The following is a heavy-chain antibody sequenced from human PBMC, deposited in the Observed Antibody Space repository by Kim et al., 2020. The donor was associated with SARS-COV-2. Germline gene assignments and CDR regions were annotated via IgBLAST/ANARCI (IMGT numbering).Heavy chain of an antibody. CDR2: ISSSGRTV. CDR3: VRDGVVTEDDDYYG. CDR1: GFIVSDYY. V-gene: IGHV3-11*01. J-gene: IGHJ6*01. Sequence: GGSLRLSCAASGFIVSDYYMSWIRQAPGKGLEWIAYISSSGRTVFYADSVEGRFAISRDNAMNSVFLEMNSLRAEDTARYYCVRDGVVTEDDDYYG. D-gene: IGHD2-21*02.